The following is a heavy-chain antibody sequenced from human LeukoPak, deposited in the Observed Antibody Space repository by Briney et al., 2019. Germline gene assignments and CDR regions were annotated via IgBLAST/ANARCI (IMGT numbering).Heavy chain of an antibody. CDR3: TRGISYTMNI. V-gene: IGHV3-74*01. CDR2: ISADGIRT. Sequence: GGSLRLSCAASGFAFAGAWMHWVRQVPGKGPEWVSLISADGIRTTYADSVKGLFIISRDNAKNTLYLQMSSLRAEDTAVYYCTRGISYTMNIWGQGTTVTVSS. J-gene: IGHJ6*02. D-gene: IGHD2/OR15-2a*01. CDR1: GFAFAGAW.